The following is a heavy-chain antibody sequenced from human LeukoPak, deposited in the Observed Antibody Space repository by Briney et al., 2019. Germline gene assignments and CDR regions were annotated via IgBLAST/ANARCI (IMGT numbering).Heavy chain of an antibody. Sequence: SETLSLTCAVYGASFSTYYWSWIRQPPGKRLEWIGEINHSGSTNYNPSLKSRVTISVDTSKNQFSLKLSSVTAADTAVYYCARGIWKEYSSSSRSAYYYYGMDVWGQGTTVTVSS. CDR3: ARGIWKEYSSSSRSAYYYYGMDV. CDR1: GASFSTYY. J-gene: IGHJ6*02. CDR2: INHSGST. V-gene: IGHV4-34*01. D-gene: IGHD6-6*01.